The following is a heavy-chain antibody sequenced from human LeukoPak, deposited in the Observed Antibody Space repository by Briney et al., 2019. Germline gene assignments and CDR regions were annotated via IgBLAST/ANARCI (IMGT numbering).Heavy chain of an antibody. V-gene: IGHV4-39*07. CDR3: ARVTYSIFDY. D-gene: IGHD2-21*01. CDR1: SGSISTSNYY. Sequence: PSETLSLTCTVSSGSISTSNYYWGWVRQPPGKALEWIGNIFYSGSTYYSPSLKSRVTISLDTSRNQFSLKLSSVTAADTAVYYCARVTYSIFDYWGQGTLVTVSS. J-gene: IGHJ4*02. CDR2: IFYSGST.